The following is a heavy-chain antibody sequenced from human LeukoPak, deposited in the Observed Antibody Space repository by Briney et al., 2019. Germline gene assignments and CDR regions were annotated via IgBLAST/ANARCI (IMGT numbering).Heavy chain of an antibody. CDR3: VRSYSRRYRLDY. Sequence: GGSLRLYCAASGFTFSSYWMHWVRQDPVKGLLWVSRINGDGSSTDYADSEKGRFTISRDNAKNTVYLQMNSLKAEDTAVYYCVRSYSRRYRLDYWGQSTRVTLSS. D-gene: IGHD3-16*02. CDR2: INGDGSST. V-gene: IGHV3-74*01. CDR1: GFTFSSYW. J-gene: IGHJ4*02.